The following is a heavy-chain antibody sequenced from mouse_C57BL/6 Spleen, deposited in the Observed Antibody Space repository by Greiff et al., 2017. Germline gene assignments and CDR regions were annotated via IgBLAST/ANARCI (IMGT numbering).Heavy chain of an antibody. D-gene: IGHD3-3*01. CDR3: ARDWAGWYFDV. CDR1: GFTFSDYY. Sequence: EVHLVESEGGLVQPGSSMKLSCTASGFTFSDYYMAWVRQVPEKGLEWVANINYDGSSTYYLDSLKSRFIISRDNAKNILYLQRSSLKSEDTATYYCARDWAGWYFDVWGTGTTVTVSS. CDR2: INYDGSST. J-gene: IGHJ1*03. V-gene: IGHV5-16*01.